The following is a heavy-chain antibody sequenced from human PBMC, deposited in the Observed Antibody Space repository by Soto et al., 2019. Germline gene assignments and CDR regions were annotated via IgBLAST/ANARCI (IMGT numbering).Heavy chain of an antibody. D-gene: IGHD3-3*01. CDR2: ISGSGGST. CDR3: ASGWLLYRYDY. V-gene: IGHV3-23*01. CDR1: GFTFSSYA. Sequence: GGSLRLSCAASGFTFSSYAVSWVRQAPGKGLEWVSAISGSGGSTYYADSVKGRFTISRDNSKNTLYLQMNSLRAEDTAVYYCASGWLLYRYDYWGQGTLVTVSS. J-gene: IGHJ4*02.